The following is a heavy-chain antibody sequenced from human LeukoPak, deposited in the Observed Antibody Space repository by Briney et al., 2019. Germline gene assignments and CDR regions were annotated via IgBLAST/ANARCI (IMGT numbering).Heavy chain of an antibody. CDR2: MNPNSGNT. J-gene: IGHJ6*04. V-gene: IGHV1-8*02. CDR3: ARGILWFGDDV. CDR1: GYTFTSYA. Sequence: ASVKVSCKASGYTFTSYAMNWVRQATGQGLEWMGWMNPNSGNTGYAQKFQGRVTMTRNTSINTAYMELSSLRSEDTAVYYCARGILWFGDDVWGKGTTVTISS. D-gene: IGHD3-10*01.